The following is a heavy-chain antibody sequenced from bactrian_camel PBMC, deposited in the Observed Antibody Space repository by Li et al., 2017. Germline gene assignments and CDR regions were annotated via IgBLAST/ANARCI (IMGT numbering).Heavy chain of an antibody. D-gene: IGHD7*01. Sequence: HVQLVESGGGSVQAGGSLRLSCTHSGYISSRHCMAWFRQVAGKERELVASIENDGSTTYADFVKGRFTISHDNAKNTLYLLMNSLKPDDTAKYYCAAFEDRGGRCLDFGYWGQGTQVTVS. V-gene: IGHV3S53*01. CDR1: GYISSRHC. CDR2: IENDGST. J-gene: IGHJ6*01. CDR3: AAFEDRGGRCLDFGY.